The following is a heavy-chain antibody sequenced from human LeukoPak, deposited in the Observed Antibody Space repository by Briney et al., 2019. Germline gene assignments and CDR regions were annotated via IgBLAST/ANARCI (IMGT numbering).Heavy chain of an antibody. J-gene: IGHJ4*02. CDR3: ARGKYSFDY. Sequence: KPGGSLRLSCAASGFTFSDSYMSWIRQAPGKGLEYISYIGSSGSTICYADSVKGRFTLSRDNAKNSLSLEMNSLRAEDTAVYYCARGKYSFDYWGQGTLVTVSS. CDR2: IGSSGSTI. CDR1: GFTFSDSY. V-gene: IGHV3-11*01.